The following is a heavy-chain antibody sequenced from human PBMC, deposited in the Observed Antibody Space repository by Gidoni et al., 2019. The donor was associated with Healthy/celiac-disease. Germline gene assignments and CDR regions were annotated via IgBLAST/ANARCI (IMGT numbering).Heavy chain of an antibody. D-gene: IGHD3-3*01. Sequence: EVQLVESGGGLVQPGGSLSLSCAASGFTFSSYWLHWVRQAPGKGLVWVSRINGDGSSTSYADSVKGRFTISRDNAKNTLYLKMNSLRAEDTAVYYCARDPYDFWSGTLDYWGQGTLVTVSS. CDR3: ARDPYDFWSGTLDY. CDR2: INGDGSST. J-gene: IGHJ4*02. CDR1: GFTFSSYW. V-gene: IGHV3-74*01.